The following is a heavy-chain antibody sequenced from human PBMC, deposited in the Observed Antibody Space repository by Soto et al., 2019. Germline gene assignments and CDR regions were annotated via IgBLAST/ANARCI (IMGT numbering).Heavy chain of an antibody. CDR2: IYWDDDK. D-gene: IGHD5-12*01. Sequence: QITLKESGPPPVKPTQTLTLTCTFSGFSVSTRGVGVGWIRQPPGKALEWLALIYWDDDKRYRPSLKSRLSLTKDTSKNQVVLTMTNMDPVDTGTYYCAHKGDGYRGFKYWGQGTLVTVSS. J-gene: IGHJ4*02. CDR3: AHKGDGYRGFKY. CDR1: GFSVSTRGVG. V-gene: IGHV2-5*02.